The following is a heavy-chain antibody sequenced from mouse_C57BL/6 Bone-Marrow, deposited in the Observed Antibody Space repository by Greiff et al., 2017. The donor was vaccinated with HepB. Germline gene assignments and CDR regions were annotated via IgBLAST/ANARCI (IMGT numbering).Heavy chain of an antibody. Sequence: QVQLQQSGAELVRPGASVKLSCKASGYTFTDYYITWVKQRPGQGLEWIARIYPGSGNTYYNEKFKGKATLTAEKSSSTAYMQLSSLTSDDSAVYFCARDYGSSYEDYAMDYWGQGTSVTVSS. D-gene: IGHD1-1*01. CDR2: IYPGSGNT. CDR3: ARDYGSSYEDYAMDY. J-gene: IGHJ4*01. CDR1: GYTFTDYY. V-gene: IGHV1-76*01.